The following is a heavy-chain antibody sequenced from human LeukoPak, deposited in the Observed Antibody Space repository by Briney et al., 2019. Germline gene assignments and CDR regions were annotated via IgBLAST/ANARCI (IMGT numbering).Heavy chain of an antibody. V-gene: IGHV4-61*02. CDR2: IYTSGST. D-gene: IGHD3-22*01. Sequence: PSQTLSLTCTVSGGSISSGSYYWSWIRQPAGKGLEWIGRIYTSGSTNYNPSLKSRFTISVNTFKNQFSLKLSSVTAADTAVYYCAREVKGYYDSSGSENFDYWGQGTLVTVSS. J-gene: IGHJ4*02. CDR3: AREVKGYYDSSGSENFDY. CDR1: GGSISSGSYY.